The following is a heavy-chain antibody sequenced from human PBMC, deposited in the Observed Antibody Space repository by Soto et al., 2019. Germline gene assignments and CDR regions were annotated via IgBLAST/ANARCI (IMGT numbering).Heavy chain of an antibody. D-gene: IGHD6-13*01. CDR1: GFTFSSYW. CDR3: ARPPWQRLVPFYFDY. J-gene: IGHJ4*02. V-gene: IGHV3-7*05. Sequence: GGSLRLSCAASGFTFSSYWMSWVRQAPGKGLEWVANIKQDGSEKYYVDSVKGRFTISRDNAKNSLYLQMNSLRAEDTAVYYCARPPWQRLVPFYFDYWGQGTLVTVSS. CDR2: IKQDGSEK.